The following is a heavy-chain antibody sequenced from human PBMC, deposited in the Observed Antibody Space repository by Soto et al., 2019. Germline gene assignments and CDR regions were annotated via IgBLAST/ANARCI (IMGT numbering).Heavy chain of an antibody. CDR3: ARRPVADTSYFDC. CDR2: IFGSGGTT. V-gene: IGHV3-23*01. J-gene: IGHJ4*02. Sequence: EVQLLESGGGLVQPGGSLRLSCAASGFTFSGYAMSWVRQAPGKGLEWVSAIFGSGGTTYYADSVKGRFTVSRDNSKNTLYLQMNSLRAEDTAVYYCARRPVADTSYFDCWGQGTLVTVSS. CDR1: GFTFSGYA.